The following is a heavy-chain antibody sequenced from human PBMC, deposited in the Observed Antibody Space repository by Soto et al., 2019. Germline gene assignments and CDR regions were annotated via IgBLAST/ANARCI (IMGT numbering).Heavy chain of an antibody. CDR3: ATRPLLPGAP. D-gene: IGHD3-22*01. J-gene: IGHJ3*01. Sequence: EVQLVESGGGLIQPGGSLRLSCADSGFTFSSNDMNWVRQAPGKGLEWVSLIYSGGSTYYADSVKDRFTISRDNSKNTLYHQMSSLRAEDTAVYYCATRPLLPGAPWCQGTMDTVSS. V-gene: IGHV3-53*01. CDR2: IYSGGST. CDR1: GFTFSSND.